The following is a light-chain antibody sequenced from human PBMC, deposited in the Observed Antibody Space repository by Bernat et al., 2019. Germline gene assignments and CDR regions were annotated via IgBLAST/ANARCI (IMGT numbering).Light chain of an antibody. J-gene: IGLJ3*02. V-gene: IGLV2-14*03. Sequence: QSALTQPASVSGSPGQSITIACTGTSSDVGGYNYVSWYQQHPGKAPKLMIYDVSNRPSGASNRFSGSKSGNTASLTISGLQAEDEADYYCSSYTSSSTLDWVFGGGTTLTVI. CDR1: SSDVGGYNY. CDR2: DVS. CDR3: SSYTSSSTLDWV.